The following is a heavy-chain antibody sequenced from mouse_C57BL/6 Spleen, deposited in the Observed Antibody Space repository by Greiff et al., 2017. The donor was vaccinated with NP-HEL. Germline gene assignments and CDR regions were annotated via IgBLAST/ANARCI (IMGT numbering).Heavy chain of an antibody. D-gene: IGHD1-1*01. Sequence: QVQLKQPGAELVKPGASVKLSCKASGYTFTSYWMQWVKQRPGQGLEWIGEIDPSDSYTNYNQKFKGKATLTVDTSSSTAYMQLSSLTSEDSAVYYCATLLRSFAYWGQGTLVTVSA. CDR1: GYTFTSYW. CDR2: IDPSDSYT. V-gene: IGHV1-50*01. CDR3: ATLLRSFAY. J-gene: IGHJ3*01.